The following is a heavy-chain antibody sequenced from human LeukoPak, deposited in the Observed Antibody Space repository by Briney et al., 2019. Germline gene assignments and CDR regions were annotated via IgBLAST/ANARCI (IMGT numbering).Heavy chain of an antibody. V-gene: IGHV4-34*01. Sequence: SETLSLTCAVYGGSFSGYYWSWIRQPPGKGLEWIGEINHSGSTNYNPSLKSRVTISVDASKNQFSLKLSSGTAADTAVYYCARVTTMIVVILGGAFDIWGQGTMVTVSS. CDR3: ARVTTMIVVILGGAFDI. CDR1: GGSFSGYY. D-gene: IGHD3-22*01. J-gene: IGHJ3*02. CDR2: INHSGST.